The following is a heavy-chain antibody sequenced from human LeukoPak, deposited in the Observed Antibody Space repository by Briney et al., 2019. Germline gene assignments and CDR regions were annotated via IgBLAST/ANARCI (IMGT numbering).Heavy chain of an antibody. CDR2: INPSGGST. Sequence: ASVKVSCKASGYTFTGYYMHWVRQAPGQGLEWMGWINPSGGSTSYAQKFQGRVTMTRDTSTSTVYMELSSLRSEDTAVYYCARGYLPNGRGGGDCYSFWGQGTMVTVSS. CDR3: ARGYLPNGRGGGDCYSF. CDR1: GYTFTGYY. D-gene: IGHD2-21*02. J-gene: IGHJ3*01. V-gene: IGHV1-46*01.